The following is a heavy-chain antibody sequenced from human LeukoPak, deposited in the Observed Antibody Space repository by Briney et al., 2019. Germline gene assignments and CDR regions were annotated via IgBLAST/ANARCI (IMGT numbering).Heavy chain of an antibody. CDR1: GYTFTGYY. CDR3: VRDSGKAATIDY. V-gene: IGHV1-2*02. D-gene: IGHD2-15*01. Sequence: ASVKVSCKASGYTFTGYYMHCVRQAPGQGLEWRGWIKPNSGGTNYAQKFQSRVTMTRDTSISTAYMELSRLRSDGTAVYYCVRDSGKAATIDYWGQGTLVTVSS. CDR2: IKPNSGGT. J-gene: IGHJ4*02.